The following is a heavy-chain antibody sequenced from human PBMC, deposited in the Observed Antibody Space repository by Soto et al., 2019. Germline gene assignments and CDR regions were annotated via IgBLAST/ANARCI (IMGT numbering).Heavy chain of an antibody. CDR1: GGSISGYD. V-gene: IGHV4-59*08. Sequence: SETLSLTCTVSGGSISGYDWSWIRQPPGKGLEWIGYIYYSGSTNYNPSLKSRVTISVDTSKNQFSLNLNSVTAADTAVYYCATTIGYSHAYYFDYWGQGTLVTVSS. CDR2: IYYSGST. CDR3: ATTIGYSHAYYFDY. J-gene: IGHJ4*02. D-gene: IGHD5-18*01.